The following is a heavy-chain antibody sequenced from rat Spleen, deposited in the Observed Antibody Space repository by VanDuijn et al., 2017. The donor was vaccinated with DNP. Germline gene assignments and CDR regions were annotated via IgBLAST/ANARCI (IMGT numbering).Heavy chain of an antibody. CDR3: IRGGMGGDY. Sequence: QVQLTESGPGLVRPSETLSLTCTVSGFSLTGYSVYWVRQPSGKGLEWMGRMRYNGDTSYNSPLKSRLSISRDTSNNQVFLKMNRLQTDDSGTYYCIRGGMGGDYWGQGVMVTVSS. V-gene: IGHV2-8*01. CDR2: MRYNGDT. D-gene: IGHD1-11*01. CDR1: GFSLTGYS. J-gene: IGHJ2*01.